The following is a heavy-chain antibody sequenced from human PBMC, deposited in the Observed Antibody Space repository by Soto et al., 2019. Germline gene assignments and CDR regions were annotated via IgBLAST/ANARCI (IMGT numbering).Heavy chain of an antibody. CDR1: GYTFTGYY. CDR2: INPNSGGT. V-gene: IGHV1-2*04. D-gene: IGHD3-10*01. CDR3: ARDSVYGSGSYYPYFAFDY. Sequence: ASVKVSCKASGYTFTGYYMHWVRQAPGQGLEWMGWINPNSGGTNYAQKFQGWVTMTRDTSISTAYMELSRLRSDDTAVYYCARDSVYGSGSYYPYFAFDYWGQGTMVTVSS. J-gene: IGHJ4*02.